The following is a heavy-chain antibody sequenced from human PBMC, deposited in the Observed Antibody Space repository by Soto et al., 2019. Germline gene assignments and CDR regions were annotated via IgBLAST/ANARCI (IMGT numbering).Heavy chain of an antibody. CDR1: GYTFTGYY. CDR2: IDPNSGGT. CDR3: AADPGIAVAGTVYYYGMDV. J-gene: IGHJ6*02. Sequence: ASVKVSCKASGYTFTGYYMHWVRQAPGQGLEWMGWIDPNSGGTNYAQKFQGWVTMTRDMSTSTAYMELSSLRSEDTAVYYFAADPGIAVAGTVYYYGMDVWGQGTTVTVSS. V-gene: IGHV1-2*04. D-gene: IGHD6-19*01.